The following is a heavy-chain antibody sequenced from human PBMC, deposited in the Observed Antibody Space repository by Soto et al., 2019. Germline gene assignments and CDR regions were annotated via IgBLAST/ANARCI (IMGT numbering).Heavy chain of an antibody. D-gene: IGHD1-20*01. CDR2: IYSGGST. CDR1: GFTVSSNY. Sequence: ESGGGLVQPGGSLRLSCAASGFTVSSNYMSWVRQAPGKGLEWVSVIYSGGSTYYADSVKGRFTISRDNSKNTLYLQMNSLRAEDTAVYYCARDLLGYNWNDIDFTDAFDIWGQGTMVTVSS. V-gene: IGHV3-66*01. CDR3: ARDLLGYNWNDIDFTDAFDI. J-gene: IGHJ3*02.